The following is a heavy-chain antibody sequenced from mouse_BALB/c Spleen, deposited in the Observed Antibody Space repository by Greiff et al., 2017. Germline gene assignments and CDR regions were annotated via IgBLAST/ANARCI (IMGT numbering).Heavy chain of an antibody. V-gene: IGHV5-9-4*01. D-gene: IGHD2-2*01. J-gene: IGHJ3*01. CDR1: GFTFSSYA. Sequence: EVQLVESGGGLVKPGGSLKLSCAASGFTFSSYAMSWVRQSPEKRLEWVAEISSGGSYTYYPDTVTGRFTISRDNAKNTLYLEMSSLRSEDTAMYYCARNPYGYEGTWFAYWGQGTLVTVSA. CDR3: ARNPYGYEGTWFAY. CDR2: ISSGGSYT.